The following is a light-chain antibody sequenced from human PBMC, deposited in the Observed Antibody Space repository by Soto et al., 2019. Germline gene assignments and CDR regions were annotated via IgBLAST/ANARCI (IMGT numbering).Light chain of an antibody. CDR1: QGISSY. CDR3: QLYSCLPLT. J-gene: IGKJ4*01. V-gene: IGKV1D-8*01. CDR2: AAS. Sequence: WVSKSSSSLAASTAEGDTGSCRMSQGISSYLAWYQQKPGKAPELLIYAASTLQSGVPSRFSGSGSGTDFTVTIRGLQSEDFAPYYCQLYSCLPLTFAGGTKVDIK.